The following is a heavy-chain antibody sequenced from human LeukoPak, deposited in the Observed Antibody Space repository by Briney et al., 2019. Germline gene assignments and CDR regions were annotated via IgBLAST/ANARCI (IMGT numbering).Heavy chain of an antibody. CDR3: ARQRYSDY. Sequence: QAGGSLRLSCAASGFTFSRYWMTWVRQAPGKGLEWEANIKEDGSENSYVESVKGRFTISRDNAKNSLYLQLNSLRAEDTAVYFCARQRYSDYWGQGTLVTVSS. CDR1: GFTFSRYW. CDR2: IKEDGSEN. J-gene: IGHJ4*02. V-gene: IGHV3-7*01. D-gene: IGHD1-1*01.